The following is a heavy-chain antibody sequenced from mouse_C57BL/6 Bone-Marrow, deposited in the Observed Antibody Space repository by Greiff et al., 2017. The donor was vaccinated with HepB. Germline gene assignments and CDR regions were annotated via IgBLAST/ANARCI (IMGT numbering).Heavy chain of an antibody. CDR1: GYTFTSYW. D-gene: IGHD2-10*02. J-gene: IGHJ4*01. Sequence: VQLQQSGAELAKPGASVKLSCKASGYTFTSYWMHWVKQRPGQGLEWIGYINPSSGYTKYNQKFKDKATLTADKSSNTAYMQLSSLTYEDSAVYYCARKYGNYYAMDYWGQGTSVTVSS. CDR2: INPSSGYT. V-gene: IGHV1-7*01. CDR3: ARKYGNYYAMDY.